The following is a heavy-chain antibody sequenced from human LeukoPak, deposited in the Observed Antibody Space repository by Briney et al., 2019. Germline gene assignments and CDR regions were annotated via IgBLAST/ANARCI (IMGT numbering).Heavy chain of an antibody. V-gene: IGHV1-8*03. CDR2: MNPNSGNT. CDR3: ARTVSSSWYPAEGSHYYYYMDV. Sequence: ASVKVSCKASGYTFTSYDINWVRQATGQGLEWMGWMNPNSGNTGYAQKFQGRVTITRNTSISTAYMELSSLRSEDTAVYYCARTVSSSWYPAEGSHYYYYMDVWGKGTTVTVSS. J-gene: IGHJ6*03. CDR1: GYTFTSYD. D-gene: IGHD6-13*01.